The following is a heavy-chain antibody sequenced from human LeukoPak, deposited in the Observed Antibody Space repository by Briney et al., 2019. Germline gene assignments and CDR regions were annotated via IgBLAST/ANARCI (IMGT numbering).Heavy chain of an antibody. J-gene: IGHJ4*02. D-gene: IGHD3-16*01. V-gene: IGHV4-4*09. CDR1: GGSISSYY. Sequence: PSETLSLTCTVSGGSISSYYWSWIRQPPGKGLEWIGYIYTSGSTNYNPSLKSRVTISVDTSKNQFSLKLSSVTAADTAVYYCARFSPYSEIYDWGQGTLVTVSS. CDR3: ARFSPYSEIYD. CDR2: IYTSGST.